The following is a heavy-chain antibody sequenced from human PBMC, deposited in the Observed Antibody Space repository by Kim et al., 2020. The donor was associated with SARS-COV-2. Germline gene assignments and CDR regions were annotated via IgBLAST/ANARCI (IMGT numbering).Heavy chain of an antibody. V-gene: IGHV3-48*03. J-gene: IGHJ6*02. CDR2: ISSSGSTI. Sequence: GGSLRLSCAASGFTFSSYEMNWVRQAPGKGLEWVSYISSSGSTIYYADSVKGRFTISRDNAKNSLYLQMNSLRAEDTAVYYCATRTTGGYSYAHYYYYGMDVWGQGTTVTVSS. CDR3: ATRTTGGYSYAHYYYYGMDV. D-gene: IGHD5-18*01. CDR1: GFTFSSYE.